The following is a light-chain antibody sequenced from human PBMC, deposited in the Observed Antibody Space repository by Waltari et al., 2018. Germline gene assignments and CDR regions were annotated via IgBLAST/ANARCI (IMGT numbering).Light chain of an antibody. CDR3: QQYNNWPPWT. V-gene: IGKV3-15*01. CDR2: GAS. CDR1: RTISSN. Sequence: ETVMTQSTATLSVSPGERATISCRTSRTISSNLAWYQQKPGQAPRLLIYGASIRATGVPARFSGSGSGTQFTLTIHSLQSEDFAVYYCQQYNNWPPWTFGQGTKVEIK. J-gene: IGKJ1*01.